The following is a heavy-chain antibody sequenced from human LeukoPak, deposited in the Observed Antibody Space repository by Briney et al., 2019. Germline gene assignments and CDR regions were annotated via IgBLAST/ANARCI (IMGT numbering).Heavy chain of an antibody. Sequence: SVKVSCKASGGTFSSYAISWVRQAPGQGLEWMGRIIPILGIANYAQKFQGRVTMTEDTSTDTAYMELSSLRSEDTAVYYCATDREGIAAAGQFDYWGQGTLVTVSS. CDR1: GGTFSSYA. CDR2: IIPILGIA. CDR3: ATDREGIAAAGQFDY. D-gene: IGHD6-13*01. V-gene: IGHV1-69*04. J-gene: IGHJ4*02.